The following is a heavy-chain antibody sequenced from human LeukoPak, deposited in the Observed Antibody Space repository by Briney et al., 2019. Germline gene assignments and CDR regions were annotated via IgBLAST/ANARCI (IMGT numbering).Heavy chain of an antibody. Sequence: ASVKVSCKASGYTFTGYYMHWVRQAPGQGLEWMGRINPNSGGTNYAQKFQGWVTMTRDTSISTAYMELSRLRSDDTAVYYCARDRYSGYSSSSFDYWGQGTLVTVSS. J-gene: IGHJ4*02. D-gene: IGHD6-13*01. CDR2: INPNSGGT. V-gene: IGHV1-2*04. CDR3: ARDRYSGYSSSSFDY. CDR1: GYTFTGYY.